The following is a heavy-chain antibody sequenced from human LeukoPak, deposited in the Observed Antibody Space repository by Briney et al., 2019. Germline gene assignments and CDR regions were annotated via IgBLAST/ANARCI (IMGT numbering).Heavy chain of an antibody. CDR2: ISAYNGNT. J-gene: IGHJ5*02. Sequence: ASVKVSCKASGYTFTSYGISWVRQAPGQGLEWMGWISAYNGNTNYAQKLQSRVTMTTDTSTSTAYMELRSLRSDDTAVYYCARLPYCSSTSCPNWFDPWVQGTLVTVSS. D-gene: IGHD2-2*01. CDR1: GYTFTSYG. CDR3: ARLPYCSSTSCPNWFDP. V-gene: IGHV1-18*04.